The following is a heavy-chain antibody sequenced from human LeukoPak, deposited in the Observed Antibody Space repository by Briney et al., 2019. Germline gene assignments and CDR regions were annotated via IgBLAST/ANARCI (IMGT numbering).Heavy chain of an antibody. CDR3: AREGYCTGGSCYSQKAFDI. CDR2: ITSSSSTI. D-gene: IGHD2-15*01. J-gene: IGHJ3*02. V-gene: IGHV3-48*04. Sequence: GGSLRLSCAASGFTFDSYSMSWVRQAPGKGLEWVSYITSSSSTIYYADSVKGRFTISRDNAKNSLYLQMNSLRAEDAAVYYCAREGYCTGGSCYSQKAFDIWGQGTMVTVSS. CDR1: GFTFDSYS.